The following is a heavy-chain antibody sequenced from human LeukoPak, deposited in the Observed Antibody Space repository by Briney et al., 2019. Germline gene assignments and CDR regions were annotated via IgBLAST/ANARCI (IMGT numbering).Heavy chain of an antibody. V-gene: IGHV4-59*01. D-gene: IGHD5-12*01. CDR1: GVSISSFY. CDR2: IHYSGSS. J-gene: IGHJ4*02. CDR3: ARGWLDS. Sequence: SETLSLTCTVSGVSISSFYWSWIRQPPGKGLEWIGEIHYSGSSNYNPSLKSRATISVDRSKNQFSLKLSSVTAADTAVYYCARGWLDSWGQGTLVTVSA.